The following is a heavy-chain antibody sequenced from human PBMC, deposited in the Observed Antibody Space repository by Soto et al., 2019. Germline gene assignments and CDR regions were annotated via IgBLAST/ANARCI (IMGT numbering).Heavy chain of an antibody. CDR2: IIPIFGTA. D-gene: IGHD3-10*01. CDR3: ARQRPRYYGSGRNYYGMDV. CDR1: GGTFSSYA. J-gene: IGHJ6*02. V-gene: IGHV1-69*01. Sequence: QVQLVQSGAEVKKPGSSVKVSCKASGGTFSSYAISWVRQAPGQGLEWMGGIIPIFGTANYAQKFQGRVTITADESTSTAYMELSSLRSEDTAVYYCARQRPRYYGSGRNYYGMDVWGQGTTVTVSS.